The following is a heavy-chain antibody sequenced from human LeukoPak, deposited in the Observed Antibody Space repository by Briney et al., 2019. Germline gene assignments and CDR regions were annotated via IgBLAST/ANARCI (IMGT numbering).Heavy chain of an antibody. CDR2: IYYSGST. J-gene: IGHJ3*02. D-gene: IGHD5-18*01. Sequence: PSETLSLTCTVSGGSISSYYWSCIRQPPGKGLEWMVYIYYSGSTNYSHSLKSRVTISVDTSKNQFSLKLSSVTAADTAVYYCARDGYSYGYRSLDDAFDIWGQGTMVTVSS. V-gene: IGHV4-59*01. CDR1: GGSISSYY. CDR3: ARDGYSYGYRSLDDAFDI.